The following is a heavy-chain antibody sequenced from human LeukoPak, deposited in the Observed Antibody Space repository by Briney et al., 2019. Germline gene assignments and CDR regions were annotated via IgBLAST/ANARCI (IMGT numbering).Heavy chain of an antibody. CDR3: ARDLGGSGSPTDY. Sequence: GASVKVSCKASGDTFSGYYIHWVRQAPGQGLEWMGWINPNSGGTNYAKKFQGRVTMTRDTSISTAYMELSRLRGDDTAVYYCARDLGGSGSPTDYWGQGTLVTVSS. J-gene: IGHJ4*02. V-gene: IGHV1-2*02. CDR1: GDTFSGYY. CDR2: INPNSGGT. D-gene: IGHD3-10*01.